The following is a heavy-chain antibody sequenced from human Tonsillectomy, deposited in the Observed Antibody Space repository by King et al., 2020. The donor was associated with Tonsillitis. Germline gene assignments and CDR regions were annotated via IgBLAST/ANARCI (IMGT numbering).Heavy chain of an antibody. CDR2: ISSSSSYI. J-gene: IGHJ4*02. Sequence: VQLVESGGGLVKPGGSLRLSCAASGFTFCSYSMNWVRQATGKGLEWVSSISSSSSYIYYADSVKGRFSISRDNAKNSLYLKMNSLRAEDTAVYYCARGVRWAERYFDWLSTDYWGPGALFTVSS. CDR1: GFTFCSYS. V-gene: IGHV3-21*01. D-gene: IGHD3-9*01. CDR3: ARGVRWAERYFDWLSTDY.